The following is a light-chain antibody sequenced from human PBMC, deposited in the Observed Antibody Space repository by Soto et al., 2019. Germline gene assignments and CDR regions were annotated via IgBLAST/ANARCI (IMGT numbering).Light chain of an antibody. V-gene: IGKV3-20*01. Sequence: ESVLTQSPGTLSLSPGERDTLSCRTSTSVIKNYLAWYQQTPGQSPRLLIDGASNRATGIPDRFSGSVSGTTFALTISGQEAEDLAAYFCQKYDTAQYTVGQGTRLEIK. CDR3: QKYDTAQYT. J-gene: IGKJ2*01. CDR2: GAS. CDR1: TSVIKNY.